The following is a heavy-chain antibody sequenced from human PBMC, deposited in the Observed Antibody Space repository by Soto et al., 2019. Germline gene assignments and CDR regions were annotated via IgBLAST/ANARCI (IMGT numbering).Heavy chain of an antibody. CDR2: IIPFLSAT. J-gene: IGHJ6*02. Sequence: QVQLVQSGAEVKKPGSSVKVSCRASGGHFDRFALSWLRQAHGQGLEWMGGIIPFLSATTYAHKFQGRVTITADESANTLYLELRSLTSDDTAVYYCARGEDDYGDFGSMDVRGQGTSVTVSS. CDR3: ARGEDDYGDFGSMDV. V-gene: IGHV1-69*01. D-gene: IGHD4-17*01. CDR1: GGHFDRFA.